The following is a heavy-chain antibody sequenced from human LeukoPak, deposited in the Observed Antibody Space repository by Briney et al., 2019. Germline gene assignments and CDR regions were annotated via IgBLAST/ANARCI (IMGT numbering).Heavy chain of an antibody. J-gene: IGHJ3*01. CDR2: ISSSSSYI. CDR3: ARDVIAAAGGDAFDL. CDR1: GFTFSSYS. Sequence: GGSLRLSCAASGFTFSSYSMNWVRQAPGKGLEWVSSISSSSSYIYSADSVKGRFTISRDNAENSLYLQMNSLRDEDTAVYYCARDVIAAAGGDAFDLWGQGTLVTVSS. D-gene: IGHD6-13*01. V-gene: IGHV3-21*01.